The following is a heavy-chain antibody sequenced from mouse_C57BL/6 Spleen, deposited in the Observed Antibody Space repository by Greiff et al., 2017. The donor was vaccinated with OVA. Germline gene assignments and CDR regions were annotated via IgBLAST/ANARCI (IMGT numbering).Heavy chain of an antibody. Sequence: VHLVESGAELVRPGTSVKMSCKASGYTFTNYWIGWAKQRPGHGLEWIGDIYPGGGYTNYNEKFKGKATLTADKSSSTAYMQFSSLTSEDSAIYYCARLDDGQYYLDYWGQGTTLTVSS. J-gene: IGHJ2*01. CDR3: ARLDDGQYYLDY. CDR2: IYPGGGYT. V-gene: IGHV1-63*01. CDR1: GYTFTNYW. D-gene: IGHD2-3*01.